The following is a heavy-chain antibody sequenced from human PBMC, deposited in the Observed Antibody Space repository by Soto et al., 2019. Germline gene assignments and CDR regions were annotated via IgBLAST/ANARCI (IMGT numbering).Heavy chain of an antibody. J-gene: IGHJ4*02. V-gene: IGHV4-31*03. CDR2: IYYSGST. Sequence: SETLSLTCTVSGGSISSGGYYWSWIRQHPGKGLEWIGYIYYSGSTYYNPSLKSRVTISVDTSKNQFSLKLSSVTAADTAVYYCATSPSRYFDYWGQGTQVTVSS. CDR1: GGSISSGGYY. CDR3: ATSPSRYFDY.